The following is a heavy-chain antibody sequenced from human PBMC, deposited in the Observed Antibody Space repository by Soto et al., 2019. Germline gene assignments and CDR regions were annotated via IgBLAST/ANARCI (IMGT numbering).Heavy chain of an antibody. CDR1: GGSISSYY. CDR3: ARDRWTRGYYYYGMDV. Sequence: SETLSLTCTVSGGSISSYYWSWIRQPPGKGLEWIGYIYYSGSTNYNPSLKSRVTISVDTSKNQFSLKLSSVTAADTAVYYCARDRWTRGYYYYGMDVWGQGTTVTVSS. D-gene: IGHD3-10*01. J-gene: IGHJ6*02. V-gene: IGHV4-59*01. CDR2: IYYSGST.